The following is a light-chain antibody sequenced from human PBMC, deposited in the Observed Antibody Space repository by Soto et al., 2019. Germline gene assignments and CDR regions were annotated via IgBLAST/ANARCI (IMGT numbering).Light chain of an antibody. CDR2: SNN. J-gene: IGLJ1*01. CDR1: SSNIGSNT. Sequence: QSVLTQPPSASGTPGQRVTISCSGSSSNIGSNTVNWYQQLPGTAPKLLIYSNNQRPSGVPDRFSGSKSGTSASLAISGLQPKDEADYYCAAWDDSLNGFYVFGTGTKVTVL. CDR3: AAWDDSLNGFYV. V-gene: IGLV1-44*01.